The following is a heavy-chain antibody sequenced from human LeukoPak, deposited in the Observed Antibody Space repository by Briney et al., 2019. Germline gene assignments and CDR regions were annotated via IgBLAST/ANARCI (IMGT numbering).Heavy chain of an antibody. J-gene: IGHJ4*02. CDR1: GFTLSSYA. CDR3: AKDLSSSWQIDY. Sequence: GGSLRLSCATSGFTLSSYAMNWVRQAPGKGLAWVSGITGSSDKTFYADSVKGRFTISRDSSKNTMYLQMNSLRGEDSAVYYCAKDLSSSWQIDYWGQGTLVTVSS. CDR2: ITGSSDKT. D-gene: IGHD6-13*01. V-gene: IGHV3-23*01.